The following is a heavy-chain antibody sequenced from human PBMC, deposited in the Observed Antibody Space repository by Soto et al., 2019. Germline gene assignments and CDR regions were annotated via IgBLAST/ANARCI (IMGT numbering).Heavy chain of an antibody. Sequence: PGESLKISCNGSGYSFTSYWIGWVGQMPGKGLEWMGIIYPGDSDTRYSPSFQGQVTISADKSISTAYLQWSSLKASDTAMYYCASRRPYSSSSEGAFDIWGQGTMVTVSS. D-gene: IGHD6-6*01. V-gene: IGHV5-51*01. J-gene: IGHJ3*02. CDR1: GYSFTSYW. CDR3: ASRRPYSSSSEGAFDI. CDR2: IYPGDSDT.